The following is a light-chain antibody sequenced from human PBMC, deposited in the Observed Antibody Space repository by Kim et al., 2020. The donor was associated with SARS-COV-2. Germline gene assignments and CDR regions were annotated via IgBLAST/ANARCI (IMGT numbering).Light chain of an antibody. CDR3: QSYDIFIQV. CDR2: EDN. J-gene: IGLJ3*02. CDR1: SGSIANNY. Sequence: GKTVTISCTRSSGSIANNYVQWYQQRPGSAPTTVIYEDNRRPSGVPARFSGSIDSSSNSASLTITGLKTEDEADYYCQSYDIFIQVFGGGTKVTVL. V-gene: IGLV6-57*03.